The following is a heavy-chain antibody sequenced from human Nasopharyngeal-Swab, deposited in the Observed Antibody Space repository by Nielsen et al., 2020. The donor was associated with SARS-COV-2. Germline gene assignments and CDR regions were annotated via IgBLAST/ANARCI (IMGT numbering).Heavy chain of an antibody. J-gene: IGHJ4*02. D-gene: IGHD1-26*01. Sequence: SLKISCTTSGFTFGDFALSWVRQAPGKGLEWVGFTRIIAFGETPEYAMSVKGRFTISRDDPKSIAYLQMDSLKIDDTGVYYCTRSGRGATKTRYFDYWDQGTRVSVSS. CDR2: TRIIAFGETP. V-gene: IGHV3-49*04. CDR1: GFTFGDFA. CDR3: TRSGRGATKTRYFDY.